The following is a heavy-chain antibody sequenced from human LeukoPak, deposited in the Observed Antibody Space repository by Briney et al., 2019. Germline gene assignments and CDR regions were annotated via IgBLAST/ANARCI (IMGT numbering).Heavy chain of an antibody. J-gene: IGHJ3*02. D-gene: IGHD3-22*01. CDR1: GGSISSYY. Sequence: SETLSLTCTVSGGSISSYYWSWIRQPAGKGLEWIGRIYTSGSTNYNPSLKSQVTMSVDTSKNQFSLKLSSVTAADTAVYYCARDQGYYDSSGYYAAFDIWGQGTMVTVSS. CDR3: ARDQGYYDSSGYYAAFDI. V-gene: IGHV4-4*07. CDR2: IYTSGST.